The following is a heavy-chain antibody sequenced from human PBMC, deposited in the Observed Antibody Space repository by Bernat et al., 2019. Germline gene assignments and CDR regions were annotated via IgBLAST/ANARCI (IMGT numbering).Heavy chain of an antibody. Sequence: QVQLVESGGGVVQPGRSLRLSCAASGFTFSSYGMHWVRQAPGKGLEWVAVIWYDGSNKYYADSVKGRFTISRDNSKNTLYLQMNSLRAEDMAVYYCAKAGPMIVVVPRYFDYWGQGTLVTVSS. D-gene: IGHD3-22*01. CDR2: IWYDGSNK. CDR1: GFTFSSYG. V-gene: IGHV3-33*06. CDR3: AKAGPMIVVVPRYFDY. J-gene: IGHJ4*02.